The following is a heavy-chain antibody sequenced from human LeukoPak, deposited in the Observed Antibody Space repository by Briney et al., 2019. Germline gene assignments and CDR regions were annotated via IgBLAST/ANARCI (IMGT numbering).Heavy chain of an antibody. Sequence: GGSLRLSCAASGFTFSSYAMSWVRQAPGKGLEWVSAISGSGGSTYYADSVKGRFTITRDNSKNTLYLQMNSLRAEDTAVYYCAKYGQNSSSWSNWGQGTLVTVSS. CDR1: GFTFSSYA. V-gene: IGHV3-23*01. J-gene: IGHJ4*02. CDR2: ISGSGGST. D-gene: IGHD6-13*01. CDR3: AKYGQNSSSWSN.